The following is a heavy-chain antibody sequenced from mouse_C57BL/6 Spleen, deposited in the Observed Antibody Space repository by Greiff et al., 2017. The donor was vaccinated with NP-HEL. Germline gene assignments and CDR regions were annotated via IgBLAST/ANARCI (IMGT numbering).Heavy chain of an antibody. CDR3: ARRYYGSSPYAMDY. V-gene: IGHV5-17*01. CDR2: ISSGSSTI. D-gene: IGHD1-1*01. CDR1: GFTFSDYG. J-gene: IGHJ4*01. Sequence: EVQRVESGGGLVKPGGSLKLSCAASGFTFSDYGMHWVRQAPEKGLEWVAHISSGSSTIYYADTVKGRFTISRDNAKNTLFLQMTSLRSEDTAMYYCARRYYGSSPYAMDYWGQGTSVTVSS.